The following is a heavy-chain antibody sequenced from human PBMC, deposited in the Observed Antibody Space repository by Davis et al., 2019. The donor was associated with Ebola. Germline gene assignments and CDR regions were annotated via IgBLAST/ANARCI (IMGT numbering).Heavy chain of an antibody. CDR2: ISSSTSYI. CDR1: GFIVSRGF. D-gene: IGHD3-3*01. Sequence: GESLKISCAASGFIVSRGFMSWVRQAPGKGLEWVSSISSSTSYIYYADSVKGRFTISRDNAKNSLYLQMNSLRPEDTAVYYCARLFGVIPVFDYWGQGTLVTVSS. V-gene: IGHV3-21*01. J-gene: IGHJ4*02. CDR3: ARLFGVIPVFDY.